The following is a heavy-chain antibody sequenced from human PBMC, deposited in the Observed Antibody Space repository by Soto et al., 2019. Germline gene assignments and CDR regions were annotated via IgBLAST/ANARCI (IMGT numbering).Heavy chain of an antibody. V-gene: IGHV4-61*01. Sequence: PSETLSLTCTVSCGSVSSGSYYWSWIRQPPGKGLEWIGYIYYSGSTNYNPSLKSRVTISVDTSKNQFSLKLSSVTAADTAVYYCARELPPYSGSYYVDAFDIWGQGTMVTVSS. CDR2: IYYSGST. CDR1: CGSVSSGSYY. D-gene: IGHD1-26*01. J-gene: IGHJ3*02. CDR3: ARELPPYSGSYYVDAFDI.